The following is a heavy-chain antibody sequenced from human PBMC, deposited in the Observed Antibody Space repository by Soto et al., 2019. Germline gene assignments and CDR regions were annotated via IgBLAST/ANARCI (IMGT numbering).Heavy chain of an antibody. D-gene: IGHD3-3*01. CDR2: INPNSGST. CDR1: GYTFTGYY. CDR3: ATPPYDFWSGFSPSGP. J-gene: IGHJ5*02. Sequence: EASVKVSCKASGYTFTGYYMHWVRQAPGQWLEWMGWINPNSGSTNYAQKFQGRVTMTRDTSISTAYMELSRLRSDDTAVYYCATPPYDFWSGFSPSGPWGQGTLVSVSS. V-gene: IGHV1-2*02.